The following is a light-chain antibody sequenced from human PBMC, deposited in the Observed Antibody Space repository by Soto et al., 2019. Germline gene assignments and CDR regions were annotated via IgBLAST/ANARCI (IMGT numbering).Light chain of an antibody. V-gene: IGKV1-39*01. J-gene: IGKJ3*01. CDR3: QQSYSPPFT. CDR2: AAS. CDR1: QTIETY. Sequence: DIQMTQSPSFLSASVGDRVTITCRASQTIETYLNWYQQRPGRAPKLLIYAASSLQSGVPSRFSGSGSGTDFTLTITSLQPEDFAIYYCQQSYSPPFTFGPGTTVDI.